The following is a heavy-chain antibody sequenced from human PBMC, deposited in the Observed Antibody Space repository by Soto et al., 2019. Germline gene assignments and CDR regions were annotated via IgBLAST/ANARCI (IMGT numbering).Heavy chain of an antibody. CDR3: VKDIYGSFLY. J-gene: IGHJ4*02. CDR1: GFTVSSNY. Sequence: HPGGSLRLSCAASGFTVSSNYMSWVRQAPGKGLEWVSVIYSGGSTYYADSVKGRFTISRDNSKNTLYLQMSSLRAEDTAVYYCVKDIYGSFLYWGQGTLVTVSS. D-gene: IGHD3-10*01. CDR2: IYSGGST. V-gene: IGHV3-66*01.